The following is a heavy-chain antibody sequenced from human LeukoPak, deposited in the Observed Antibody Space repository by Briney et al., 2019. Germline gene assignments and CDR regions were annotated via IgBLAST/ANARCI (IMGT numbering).Heavy chain of an antibody. CDR1: GFTFRSYA. V-gene: IGHV3-23*01. Sequence: PGGSLRLSCAASGFTFRSYAMSWVRQAPGKGLEWVSAISGSGGSTYYADSVRGRFTISRDNSKITLYLHMNSLRAEDTALYYCARNYYEPTYDYYFDCWGQGTLVTVSS. CDR2: ISGSGGST. D-gene: IGHD1-26*01. J-gene: IGHJ4*02. CDR3: ARNYYEPTYDYYFDC.